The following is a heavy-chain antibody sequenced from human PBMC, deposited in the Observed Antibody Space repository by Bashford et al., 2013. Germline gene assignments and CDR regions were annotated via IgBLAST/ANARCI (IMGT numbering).Heavy chain of an antibody. J-gene: IGHJ6*01. CDR3: ARSWGATLGGYYYGMDV. D-gene: IGHD1-26*01. CDR2: IYPGDSDT. Sequence: WVRQMPGKGLEWMGIIYPGDSDTRYSPSFQGQVTISADKSISTAYLQWSSLKASDTAMYYCARSWGATLGGYYYGMDVWGPRGPRSPSPQ. V-gene: IGHV5-51*01.